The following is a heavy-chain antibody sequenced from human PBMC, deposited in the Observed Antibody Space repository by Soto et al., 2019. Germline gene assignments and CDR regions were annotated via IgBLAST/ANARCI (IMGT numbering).Heavy chain of an antibody. CDR1: GGSISSSSYY. CDR2: IYYSGST. CDR3: ARQGTDSSSSKSYHFYGMDV. J-gene: IGHJ6*02. Sequence: SETLSLTCTVSGGSISSSSYYWGWIRQPPGKGLEWLGSIYYSGSTYYNPSLKSRVTISVDTSKNQFSLNLSSVTAADTAVYYCARQGTDSSSSKSYHFYGMDVWGQGTTVTVSS. D-gene: IGHD6-6*01. V-gene: IGHV4-39*01.